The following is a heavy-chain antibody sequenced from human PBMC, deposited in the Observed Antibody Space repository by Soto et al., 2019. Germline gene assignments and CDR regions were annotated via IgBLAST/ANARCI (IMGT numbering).Heavy chain of an antibody. J-gene: IGHJ6*02. V-gene: IGHV1-24*01. Sequence: ASVKVSCKVSGYTLTELSMHWVRQAPGKGLEWMGGFDPEDGETIYAQKFQGRVTMTEDTSTDTAYMELSSLRSEDTAVYYCAKGGTTVLYYYYGMDVWGQGTTVTVSS. CDR1: GYTLTELS. CDR3: AKGGTTVLYYYYGMDV. D-gene: IGHD4-17*01. CDR2: FDPEDGET.